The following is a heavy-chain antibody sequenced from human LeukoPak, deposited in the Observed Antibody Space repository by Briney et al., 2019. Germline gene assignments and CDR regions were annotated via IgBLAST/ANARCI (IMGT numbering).Heavy chain of an antibody. D-gene: IGHD2-15*01. CDR1: GFTFSSYA. J-gene: IGHJ4*02. Sequence: GGSLRLSCAASGFTFSSYAMSWVRQAPGKGLEWVSAISGSGGRTYYADSVKGRFTISRDNSKNTLYLQMNSLRAEDTAVYYCAKARCSGGSCSKNYWGQGTLVTVSS. CDR3: AKARCSGGSCSKNY. V-gene: IGHV3-23*01. CDR2: ISGSGGRT.